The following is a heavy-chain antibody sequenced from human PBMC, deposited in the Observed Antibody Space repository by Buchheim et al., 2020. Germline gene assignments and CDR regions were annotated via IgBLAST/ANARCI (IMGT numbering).Heavy chain of an antibody. J-gene: IGHJ3*02. CDR1: GYTFTSYD. CDR3: ARGGAKIGWEVYDFWSGYYTAAAPGAFDI. Sequence: QVQLVQSGAEVKKPGASVKVSCKASGYTFTSYDINWVRQATGQGLEWMGWMNPNSGNTGYAQKFQGRVTMTRNTSISTAYMELSSLRSEDTAVYYCARGGAKIGWEVYDFWSGYYTAAAPGAFDIWGQGT. V-gene: IGHV1-8*01. CDR2: MNPNSGNT. D-gene: IGHD3-3*01.